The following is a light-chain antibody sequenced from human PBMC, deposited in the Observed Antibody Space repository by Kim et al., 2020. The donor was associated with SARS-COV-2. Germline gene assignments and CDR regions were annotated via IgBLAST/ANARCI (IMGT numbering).Light chain of an antibody. CDR1: KSVSSN. V-gene: IGKV3D-15*01. J-gene: IGKJ2*01. CDR3: EQYNNWGYT. Sequence: YVSLEGRATRACRASKSVSSNLAWYQQKPGQAPRLHIYGESTRATGIPARFSGSGSGTEFTLTSSSLQSEDFAVYYCEQYNNWGYTFGQGTKLEI. CDR2: GES.